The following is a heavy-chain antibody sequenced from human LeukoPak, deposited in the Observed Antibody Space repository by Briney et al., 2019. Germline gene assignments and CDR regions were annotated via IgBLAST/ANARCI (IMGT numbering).Heavy chain of an antibody. D-gene: IGHD2-2*01. V-gene: IGHV4-30-4*08. CDR1: GGSISSGDYY. J-gene: IGHJ3*02. CDR2: IYYSGST. CDR3: ARYCSSTSCYLDAFDI. Sequence: PSETLSLTCTVSGGSISSGDYYWSWIRQPPGKGLEWLGYIYYSGSTYYNPSLKSRVTISVDTSKNQFSLKLSSVTAADTAVYYCARYCSSTSCYLDAFDIWGQGTMVTVSS.